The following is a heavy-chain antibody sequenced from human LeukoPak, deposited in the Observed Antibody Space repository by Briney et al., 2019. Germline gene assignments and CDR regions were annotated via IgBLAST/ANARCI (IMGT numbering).Heavy chain of an antibody. D-gene: IGHD2-15*01. J-gene: IGHJ4*02. CDR2: IRYDGNIK. CDR3: AKSGLNRFDY. V-gene: IGHV3-30*02. Sequence: GSLRLSCAASGLTFSTYGIHWVRQAPGKGLEWVAFIRYDGNIKYYADSVKGRFTISRDNSKNTLFLQMNSLRAEDTAVFYCAKSGLNRFDYWGQGTLVTVSS. CDR1: GLTFSTYG.